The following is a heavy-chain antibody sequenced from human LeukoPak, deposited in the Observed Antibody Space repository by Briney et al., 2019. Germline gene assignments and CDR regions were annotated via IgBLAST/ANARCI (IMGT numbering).Heavy chain of an antibody. V-gene: IGHV3-7*01. D-gene: IGHD3-10*01. Sequence: HPGGSLRLPCVASGFTFSNYWMSWVRQAPGKGLEWVANIKQDGSEKYYVDSVKGRFTISRDNAKNSLYLRMNSLRAEDTAVYYCARDLYPYYYGSGSYGSEYIQHWGQGTLVTVSS. CDR2: IKQDGSEK. CDR1: GFTFSNYW. CDR3: ARDLYPYYYGSGSYGSEYIQH. J-gene: IGHJ1*01.